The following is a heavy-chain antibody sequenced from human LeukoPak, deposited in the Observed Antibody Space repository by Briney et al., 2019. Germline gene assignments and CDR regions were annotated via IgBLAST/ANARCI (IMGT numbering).Heavy chain of an antibody. CDR1: GYTFTSYD. V-gene: IGHV1-8*03. J-gene: IGHJ4*02. D-gene: IGHD3-3*01. Sequence: GASVKVSCKASGYTFTSYDTNWVRQATGQGLEWMGWMNPNSGNTGYAQKFQGRVTITRNTSISTAYMELSSLRSEDTAVYYCARGYGYYDFWSGYSSPFDYWGQGTLVTVSS. CDR2: MNPNSGNT. CDR3: ARGYGYYDFWSGYSSPFDY.